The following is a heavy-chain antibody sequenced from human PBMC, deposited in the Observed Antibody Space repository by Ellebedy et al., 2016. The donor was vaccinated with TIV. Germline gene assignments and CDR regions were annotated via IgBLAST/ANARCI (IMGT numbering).Heavy chain of an antibody. CDR2: IKYDGSEK. Sequence: PGGSLRLSCAASGFTFSTYWMSWVLQAPGKGLEGVANIKYDGSEKYYVDFVKGRFTISRDNAKKSLYLQMDSLRAEDTAVYYCARWYDDSWTGYYTWGQGTLVTVSS. J-gene: IGHJ5*02. D-gene: IGHD3-3*01. V-gene: IGHV3-7*02. CDR1: GFTFSTYW. CDR3: ARWYDDSWTGYYT.